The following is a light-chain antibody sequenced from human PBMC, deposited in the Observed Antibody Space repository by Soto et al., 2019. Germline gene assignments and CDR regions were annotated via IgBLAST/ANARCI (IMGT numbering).Light chain of an antibody. CDR3: ISYTSSNTYV. CDR1: SSDVGGYKY. J-gene: IGLJ1*01. CDR2: EVS. Sequence: QSALTLPASVSGSPGQSITISCTGTSSDVGGYKYVSWYQQHPGKGPKLMIYEVSNRPSGVSDRFSGSKSGNTASLTISGLQAEDESDYYCISYTSSNTYVFGTGNKVTVL. V-gene: IGLV2-14*01.